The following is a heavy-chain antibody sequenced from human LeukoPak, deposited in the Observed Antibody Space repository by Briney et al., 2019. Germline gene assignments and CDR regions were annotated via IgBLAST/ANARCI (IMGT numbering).Heavy chain of an antibody. Sequence: GASVKVSCKASGYTFTSYYMHWVRQAPGQGLEWMGIINPSGGSTSYAQKFQGRVTMTRDTSTSTVYMELSSLRSEDTAVYYCARGTRLYYYDSSGYLYWGQGTLVTVSS. V-gene: IGHV1-46*01. CDR2: INPSGGST. CDR3: ARGTRLYYYDSSGYLY. J-gene: IGHJ4*02. D-gene: IGHD3-22*01. CDR1: GYTFTSYY.